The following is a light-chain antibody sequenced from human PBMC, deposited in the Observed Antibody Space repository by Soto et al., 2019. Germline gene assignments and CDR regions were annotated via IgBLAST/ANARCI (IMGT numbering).Light chain of an antibody. J-gene: IGKJ4*01. CDR1: QSIDSW. CDR3: QQYKSFSLT. Sequence: DIQMTQSPSTLSASVGDRVTITCRASQSIDSWLAWYQQKPGKAPNLLIYKTSNLESGVPSRFSGRGAGTEFSLTISSLQPDDVATYYCQQYKSFSLTFGGGTRVEVK. CDR2: KTS. V-gene: IGKV1-5*03.